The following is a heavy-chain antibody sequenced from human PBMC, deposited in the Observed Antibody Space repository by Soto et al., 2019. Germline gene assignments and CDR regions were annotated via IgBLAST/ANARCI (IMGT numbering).Heavy chain of an antibody. Sequence: SETLSLTCTVSGGSISSSSYYWGWIRQPPGKGLEWIGSIYYSGSTYYNPSLKSRVTISVDTSKNQFSLKLSSVTAADTAVYYCARHWNYYYYYYMDVWGKGTTVTVSS. J-gene: IGHJ6*03. CDR1: GGSISSSSYY. V-gene: IGHV4-39*01. CDR2: IYYSGST. D-gene: IGHD1-1*01. CDR3: ARHWNYYYYYYMDV.